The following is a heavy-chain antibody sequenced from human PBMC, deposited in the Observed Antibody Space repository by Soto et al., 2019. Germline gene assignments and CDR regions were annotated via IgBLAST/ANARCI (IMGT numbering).Heavy chain of an antibody. J-gene: IGHJ6*02. D-gene: IGHD2-2*02. Sequence: SETLSLTCTVSGGSISSGGYYWSWIRQHPGKGLEWIGYIYYSGSTYYNPSLKSRVTISVDTSKNQFSLKLSSVTAADTAVYYCARDHLGGVPAALRKYYYYGMDVWAQGTTVTVSS. V-gene: IGHV4-31*03. CDR2: IYYSGST. CDR3: ARDHLGGVPAALRKYYYYGMDV. CDR1: GGSISSGGYY.